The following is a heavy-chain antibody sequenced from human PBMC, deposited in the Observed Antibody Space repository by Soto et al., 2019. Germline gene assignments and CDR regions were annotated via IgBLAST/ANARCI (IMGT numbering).Heavy chain of an antibody. CDR2: IYYSGST. J-gene: IGHJ4*02. CDR3: ARHQKTTVTTAGFDY. Sequence: SETLSLTCTVSGGSISSSSYYWGWIRQPPGKGLEWIGSIYYSGSTYYNPSLKSRVTISVDTSKNQFSLKLSSVTAADTAVYYCARHQKTTVTTAGFDYWGQGTLVTVPQ. V-gene: IGHV4-39*01. D-gene: IGHD4-17*01. CDR1: GGSISSSSYY.